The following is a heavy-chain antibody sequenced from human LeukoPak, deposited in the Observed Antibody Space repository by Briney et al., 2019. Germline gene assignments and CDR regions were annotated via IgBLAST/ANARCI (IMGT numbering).Heavy chain of an antibody. CDR1: GFTFSSYG. V-gene: IGHV3-74*01. J-gene: IGHJ4*02. CDR3: TRDWRNLGYDY. Sequence: GGSLRLSCAASGFTFSSYGMHWVRQAPGKGLMWVSRIEGDGNRITYADSVKGRFTISRDNAKNTLYLQMNSLRAEDTAVYYCTRDWRNLGYDYWGQGTLVTVSS. D-gene: IGHD5-12*01. CDR2: IEGDGNRI.